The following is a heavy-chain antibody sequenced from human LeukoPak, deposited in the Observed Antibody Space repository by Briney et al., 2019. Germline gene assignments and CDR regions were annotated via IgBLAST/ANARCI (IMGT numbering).Heavy chain of an antibody. V-gene: IGHV4-39*07. CDR1: GGSISSSSYY. CDR3: AGVRSGWQGEFDY. Sequence: KPSETLSLTCTVSGGSISSSSYYWGWIRQPPGKGLEWIGSIYYSGSTYYNPSLKSRVTISVDTSKKQFSLKVTSVTTADTAVYFCAGVRSGWQGEFDYWGQGTLVTVSP. CDR2: IYYSGST. J-gene: IGHJ4*02. D-gene: IGHD6-19*01.